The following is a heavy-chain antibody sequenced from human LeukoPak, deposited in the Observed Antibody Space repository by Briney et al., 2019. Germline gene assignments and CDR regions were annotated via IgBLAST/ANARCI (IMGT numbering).Heavy chain of an antibody. CDR3: ARDGGYGSGTYRFDY. J-gene: IGHJ4*02. CDR2: IYYSGTT. CDR1: GGSISSGGYY. V-gene: IGHV4-31*03. D-gene: IGHD3-10*01. Sequence: PSETLSLTCTVSGGSISSGGYYWSWIRQYPGKGLEWIGYIYYSGTTSYNPSLKSRVTISVDMSKNYFSLKLSSVTAADTAVYYCARDGGYGSGTYRFDYWGQGALVTVSS.